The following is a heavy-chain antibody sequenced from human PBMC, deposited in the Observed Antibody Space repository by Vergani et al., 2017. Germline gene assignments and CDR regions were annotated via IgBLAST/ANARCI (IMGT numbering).Heavy chain of an antibody. CDR3: AKFIVLVPVSCRSDYYYCMDG. Sequence: QVQLQQWGAGLLKPSETLSLTCAVYGGSFSGYYWSWIRQPPGKGLEWIGEINHSGSTNYNPSLKSQVTISVNTSMNQFSLKLNSVTAAYTAVYYCAKFIVLVPVSCRSDYYYCMDGWGEGSTVTVSS. CDR2: INHSGST. J-gene: IGHJ6*04. CDR1: GGSFSGYY. D-gene: IGHD2-2*01. V-gene: IGHV4-34*01.